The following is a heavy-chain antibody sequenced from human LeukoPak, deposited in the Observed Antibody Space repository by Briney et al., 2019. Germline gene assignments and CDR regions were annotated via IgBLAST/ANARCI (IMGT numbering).Heavy chain of an antibody. CDR1: GGSISSYY. V-gene: IGHV4-4*07. J-gene: IGHJ4*02. Sequence: SETLSLTCTVSGGSISSYYWSWIRQPAGKGLEWIGRIYTSGSTNYNPSLKSRVTMSVDTSKNQFSLKLSSVTAADTAVYYCARGPNYPSPSPFDYWGQGTLVTVSS. D-gene: IGHD5-24*01. CDR3: ARGPNYPSPSPFDY. CDR2: IYTSGST.